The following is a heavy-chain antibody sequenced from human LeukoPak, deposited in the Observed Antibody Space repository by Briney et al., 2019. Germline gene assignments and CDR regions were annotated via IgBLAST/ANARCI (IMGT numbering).Heavy chain of an antibody. D-gene: IGHD6-13*01. J-gene: IGHJ1*01. CDR1: GGSFNGYY. CDR2: INHSGST. V-gene: IGHV4-34*01. Sequence: SETLSLTCAVYGGSFNGYYWSWIRQPPGKGLEWIGEINHSGSTNYNPSLKSRVTISVDTSKNQFSLKLSSVTAADTAVYYCARGSSSSSRPYFQHWGQGTLVTVSS. CDR3: ARGSSSSSRPYFQH.